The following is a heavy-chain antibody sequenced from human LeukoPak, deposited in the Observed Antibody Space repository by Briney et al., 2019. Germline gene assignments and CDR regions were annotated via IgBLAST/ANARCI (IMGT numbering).Heavy chain of an antibody. V-gene: IGHV1-46*01. CDR2: INPSGGST. J-gene: IGHJ4*02. Sequence: GASVKVSCKASGYTFTSYYMHWVRQAPGQGLEWMGIINPSGGSTGYAQRFQGRVTMTGDTSTSTVYMDLSGLRSEHTAVYYCARGYDSSGYPLLDYWGQGTLVTVSS. CDR3: ARGYDSSGYPLLDY. CDR1: GYTFTSYY. D-gene: IGHD3-22*01.